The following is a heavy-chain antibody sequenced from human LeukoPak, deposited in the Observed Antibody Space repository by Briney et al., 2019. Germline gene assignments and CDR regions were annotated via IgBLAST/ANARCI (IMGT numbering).Heavy chain of an antibody. J-gene: IGHJ5*02. V-gene: IGHV6-1*01. CDR1: GDSVSSNSVT. CDR2: TYYSSTWYN. D-gene: IGHD2-2*01. Sequence: SQTLSLTCAISGDSVSSNSVTWNRIRQSPSRGLECLGRTYYSSTWYNDYAVSVRGRITVNPDTSKNQFSLHLNSVTPEDTAVYYCARRLTQYDCFDPWGQGILVTVSS. CDR3: ARRLTQYDCFDP.